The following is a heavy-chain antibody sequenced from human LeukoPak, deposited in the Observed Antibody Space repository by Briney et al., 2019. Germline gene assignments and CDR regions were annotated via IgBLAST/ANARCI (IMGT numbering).Heavy chain of an antibody. CDR1: GFTFCSYA. CDR3: ARRMYYYDSSGYYYPYFDY. J-gene: IGHJ4*02. D-gene: IGHD3-22*01. V-gene: IGHV3-30-3*01. CDR2: ISYDGSNK. Sequence: PGRSLRLSCAASGFTFCSYAMHWVRQAPGKGLEWVAVISYDGSNKYYADSVKGRFTISRDNSKNTLYLQMNSLRAEDTAVYYCARRMYYYDSSGYYYPYFDYWGQGTLVTVSS.